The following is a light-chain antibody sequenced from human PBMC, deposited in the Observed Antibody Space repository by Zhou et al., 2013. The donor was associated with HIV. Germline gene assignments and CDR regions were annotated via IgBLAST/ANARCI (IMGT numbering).Light chain of an antibody. Sequence: DIQMTQSPSSLSASVGDRVTITCRSSQSISTYLNWYQQIPGKAPKLLIYTASSLQSGVPSRFSGSGSGTDFTLTISSLQPEDFATYSCQQSYSTPPTFGQGTKLQI. V-gene: IGKV1-39*01. J-gene: IGKJ2*01. CDR2: TAS. CDR3: QQSYSTPPT. CDR1: QSISTY.